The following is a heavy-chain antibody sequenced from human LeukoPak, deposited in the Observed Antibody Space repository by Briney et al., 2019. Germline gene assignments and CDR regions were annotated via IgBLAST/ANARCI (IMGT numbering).Heavy chain of an antibody. CDR3: ASGYSSGWDYFDY. CDR1: GFTFSSYS. D-gene: IGHD6-19*01. J-gene: IGHJ4*02. Sequence: GGSLRLSCAASGFTFSSYSMNWVRQAPGKGLVWVSSISSSSSYIYYADSVKGRFTISRDNAKNSLYLQMNSLRAGDTAVYYCASGYSSGWDYFDYWGQGTLVTVSS. CDR2: ISSSSSYI. V-gene: IGHV3-21*01.